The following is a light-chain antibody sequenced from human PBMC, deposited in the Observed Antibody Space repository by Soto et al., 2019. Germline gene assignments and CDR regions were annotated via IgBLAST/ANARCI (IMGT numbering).Light chain of an antibody. Sequence: EIVLTQSPATLSLSPGETATLSCRASQSVSGYIGWYQQKPGQAPRLLIYADSNRATGIPARFSGSGSGTDFTLTISSLEPEDFAVYYCQQRSNWLTWTFGQGTKVEIK. J-gene: IGKJ1*01. CDR2: ADS. CDR3: QQRSNWLTWT. V-gene: IGKV3-11*01. CDR1: QSVSGY.